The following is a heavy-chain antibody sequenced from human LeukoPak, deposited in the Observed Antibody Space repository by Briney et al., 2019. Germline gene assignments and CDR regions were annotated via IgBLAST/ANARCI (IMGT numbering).Heavy chain of an antibody. D-gene: IGHD3-10*01. CDR3: AKSKPYYYGSGSYYKNPFDY. Sequence: GGSLRLSCAASGFTFSTYGMSWVRQAPGKGLEWVSGISGSGDSTYNADSVKGRFTISRDNSKNTLYLEMNSLRAEDTALYYCAKSKPYYYGSGSYYKNPFDYWGQGTLVAVSS. CDR1: GFTFSTYG. CDR2: ISGSGDST. V-gene: IGHV3-23*01. J-gene: IGHJ4*02.